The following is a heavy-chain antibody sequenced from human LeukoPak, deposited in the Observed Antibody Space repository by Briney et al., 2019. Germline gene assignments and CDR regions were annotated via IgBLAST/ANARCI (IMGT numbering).Heavy chain of an antibody. V-gene: IGHV4-39*07. Sequence: PSETLSLTCTVSGDSINNNNYYWGWIRQPPGEGLEWIGNIYYNGRTYYSPSLQSRVTISVDTSKNQFSLKLSSVTAADTAVYYCARIMGGDWDYFDYWGQGTLVPVSS. CDR3: ARIMGGDWDYFDY. CDR2: IYYNGRT. J-gene: IGHJ4*02. D-gene: IGHD2-21*02. CDR1: GDSINNNNYY.